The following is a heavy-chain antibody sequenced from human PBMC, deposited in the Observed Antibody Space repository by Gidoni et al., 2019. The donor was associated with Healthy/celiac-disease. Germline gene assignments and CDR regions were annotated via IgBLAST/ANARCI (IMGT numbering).Heavy chain of an antibody. CDR1: GVTFSSYS. CDR2: ISSSSSYI. CDR3: ALRGYSYATHY. J-gene: IGHJ4*02. V-gene: IGHV3-21*01. D-gene: IGHD5-18*01. Sequence: EVQLVESGGGLVKPGGSLRRSCAASGVTFSSYSMNWVRQAPGKGLEWVSSISSSSSYIYYAASVKGRFTISRDNAKNSLYLQMNSLRAEDTAVYYCALRGYSYATHYWGQGTLVTVSS.